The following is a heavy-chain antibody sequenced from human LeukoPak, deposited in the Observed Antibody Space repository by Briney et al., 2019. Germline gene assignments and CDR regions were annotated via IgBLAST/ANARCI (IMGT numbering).Heavy chain of an antibody. CDR1: GGSISSGSYY. J-gene: IGHJ6*03. CDR2: IYTSGST. CDR3: ARDYASYYYYYMDV. D-gene: IGHD2-2*01. Sequence: KPSETLSLTCTVSGGSISSGSYYWSWIRQPAGKGLEWIGRIYTSGSTNYNPSLKSRVTISVDTSKNQFSLKLSSVTAADTAVYYCARDYASYYYYYMDVWGKGTTVTVSS. V-gene: IGHV4-61*02.